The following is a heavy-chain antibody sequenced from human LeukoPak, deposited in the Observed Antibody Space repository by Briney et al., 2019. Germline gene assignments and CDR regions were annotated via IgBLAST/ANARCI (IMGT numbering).Heavy chain of an antibody. CDR2: ISGSDGTT. J-gene: IGHJ4*02. Sequence: GGSLRLSCAASGFTFSSYAMSWVRQAPGKGLEWVSSISGSDGTTYYADSVKGRFTISRENSKNTLYLQMNSPRAEDTAVYYCAKDSAKKYDDYWGQGTLVTVSS. CDR1: GFTFSSYA. V-gene: IGHV3-23*01. D-gene: IGHD2/OR15-2a*01. CDR3: AKDSAKKYDDY.